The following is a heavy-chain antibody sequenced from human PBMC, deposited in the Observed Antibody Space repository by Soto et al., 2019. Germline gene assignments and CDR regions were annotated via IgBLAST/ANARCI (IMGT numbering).Heavy chain of an antibody. J-gene: IGHJ3*02. V-gene: IGHV1-69*06. D-gene: IGHD3-10*01. CDR2: TIPVFNTA. CDR3: ARGVYGSGNYYTGPSAFDM. CDR1: GGTLSDHG. Sequence: QVQLEQSGAEVKKPGSSVKISCKASGGTLSDHGVSWLRQAPGQGLEWVGGTIPVFNTAKYAPKFQGRVTIAADKSTNIAYMELGSLRSDDTAFYCCARGVYGSGNYYTGPSAFDMWGQGTLVIVSS.